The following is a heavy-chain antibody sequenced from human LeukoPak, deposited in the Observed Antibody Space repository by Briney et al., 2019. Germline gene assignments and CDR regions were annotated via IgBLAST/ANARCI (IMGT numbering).Heavy chain of an antibody. D-gene: IGHD1-26*01. V-gene: IGHV1-18*01. CDR2: ISVYNGNT. J-gene: IGHJ4*02. CDR1: GYTFTSYG. Sequence: GASVKVSCKASGYTFTSYGISWVRQAAGQGLEWMGWISVYNGNTKYEQKLQGRGTMTTDTSTSTAYLELRSLRSDDTAVYCCARARAIVGATPGLVDYWGQGTLVTVSS. CDR3: ARARAIVGATPGLVDY.